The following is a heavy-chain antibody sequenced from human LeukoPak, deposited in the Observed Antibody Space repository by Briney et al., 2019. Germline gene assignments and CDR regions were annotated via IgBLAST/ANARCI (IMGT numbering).Heavy chain of an antibody. V-gene: IGHV3-48*04. J-gene: IGHJ5*02. CDR1: GFTFSSYS. CDR2: ISSSSSTI. CDR3: AREGGYYGSGLILFDP. D-gene: IGHD3-10*01. Sequence: GGSLRLSCAASGFTFSSYSMNWVRQAPGKGLEWVSYISSSSSTIYYADSVKGRFTISRDNAKNSLYLQMNSLRAEDTAVYYCAREGGYYGSGLILFDPWGQGTLVTVSS.